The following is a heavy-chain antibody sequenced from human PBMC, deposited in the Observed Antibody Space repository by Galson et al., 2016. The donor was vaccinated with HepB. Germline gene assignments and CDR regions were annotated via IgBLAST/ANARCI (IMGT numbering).Heavy chain of an antibody. J-gene: IGHJ3*01. CDR3: ARPGGDMVVVVAATYSDAFDV. CDR2: IIPIFGTA. Sequence: SVKVSCKASGGTFSSYAISWVRQAPGQGLEWMGGIIPIFGTANYAQKFQGRVTITADESTSTAYMELSSLRSEDTAVYYCARPGGDMVVVVAATYSDAFDVWSQGTMVTVSS. V-gene: IGHV1-69*13. D-gene: IGHD2-15*01. CDR1: GGTFSSYA.